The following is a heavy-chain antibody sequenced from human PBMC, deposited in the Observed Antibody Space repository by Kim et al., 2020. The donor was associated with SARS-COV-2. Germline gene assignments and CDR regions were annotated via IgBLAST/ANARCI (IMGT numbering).Heavy chain of an antibody. J-gene: IGHJ4*02. D-gene: IGHD3-16*02. CDR3: AREGRDYVWGSYRYKTRDFDY. CDR1: GFTFSSYW. V-gene: IGHV3-74*01. Sequence: GGSLRLSCAASGFTFSSYWMHWVRQATGKGLVWVSRINSDGSSTSYADSVKGRFTISRDNAKNTLYLQMNSLRAEDTAVYYCAREGRDYVWGSYRYKTRDFDYWGQGTLVTVSS. CDR2: INSDGSST.